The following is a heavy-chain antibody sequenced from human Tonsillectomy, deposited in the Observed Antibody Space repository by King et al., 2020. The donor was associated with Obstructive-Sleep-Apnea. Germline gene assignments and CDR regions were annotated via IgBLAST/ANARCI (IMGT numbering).Heavy chain of an antibody. J-gene: IGHJ5*02. D-gene: IGHD1-20*01. V-gene: IGHV3-21*01. CDR2: IISSSSYI. CDR1: GFTFSSYT. CDR3: ARYIWGWFDP. Sequence: VQLVESGGGLVKPGGSLRLSCATSGFTFSSYTMNWVRQAPGTGLEGVSSIISSSSYIYYADSVKGRFTISRDNAKNSLYLQMNSLRAEDTAVYYCARYIWGWFDPWGQGTLVTVSS.